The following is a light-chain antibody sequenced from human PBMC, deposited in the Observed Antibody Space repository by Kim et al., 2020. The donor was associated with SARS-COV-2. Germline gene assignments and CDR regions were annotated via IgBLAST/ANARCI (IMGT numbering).Light chain of an antibody. CDR2: GAS. CDR3: QQYENSPYT. CDR1: QSLSSNY. J-gene: IGKJ2*01. V-gene: IGKV3-20*01. Sequence: EIVLTQSPGTLSLSPGERATLSCRASQSLSSNYLAWYQQKSGQAPRLLIYGASKTATGIPDRFSGSGSGTDFTLTIRRLEAEDFAVYYCQQYENSPYTFGQGTKVDIK.